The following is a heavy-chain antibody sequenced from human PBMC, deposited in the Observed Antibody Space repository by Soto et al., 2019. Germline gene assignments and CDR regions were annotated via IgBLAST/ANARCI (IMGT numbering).Heavy chain of an antibody. J-gene: IGHJ6*03. D-gene: IGHD3-10*01. CDR1: GGSISSYY. CDR2: IYYSGST. Sequence: SETLSLTCTVSGGSISSYYWSWIRQPPGKGLEWIGYIYYSGSTNYNPSLKSRVTISVDTSKNQFSLKLSSVTAADTAVYYYARQVRGSGSFYYYYYYMDVWGKGTTVTVSS. CDR3: ARQVRGSGSFYYYYYYMDV. V-gene: IGHV4-59*08.